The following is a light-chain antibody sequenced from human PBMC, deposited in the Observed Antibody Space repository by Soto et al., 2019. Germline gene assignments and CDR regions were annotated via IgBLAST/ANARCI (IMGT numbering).Light chain of an antibody. CDR1: QSVPRSY. CDR2: GVS. J-gene: IGKJ1*01. V-gene: IGKV3-15*01. CDR3: QQYNNWPRT. Sequence: EIVLTQSPNTLSLSPGERATLSCRAGQSVPRSYLAWYHQKPGQAPRLLIYGVSTRATGIPARFSGSGSGTEFTLTINSLQSEDFAVYYCQQYNNWPRTFGQGTKVDIK.